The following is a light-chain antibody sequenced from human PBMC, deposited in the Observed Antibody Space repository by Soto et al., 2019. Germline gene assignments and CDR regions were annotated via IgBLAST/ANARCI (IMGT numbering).Light chain of an antibody. CDR2: DAS. CDR1: QDIKNY. CDR3: QHYDHLPPLS. V-gene: IGKV1-33*01. J-gene: IGKJ4*01. Sequence: DLQMTQSPSSLSASVGDRVTITCQASQDIKNYLNWYQQKPGKAPNLLIYDASNLKTGVPSRFSGCGSGTHFTFTISSLQPEDIATYYCQHYDHLPPLSFGGGTKVEIK.